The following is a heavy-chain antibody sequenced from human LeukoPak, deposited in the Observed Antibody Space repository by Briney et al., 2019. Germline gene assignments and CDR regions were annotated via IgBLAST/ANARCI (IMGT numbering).Heavy chain of an antibody. CDR2: MNPNSGNT. Sequence: ASVKVSCKASGYTFTNYDINWVRQATGQGLEWMGWMNPNSGNTGYAQKFQGRVTFTRDTSIGTAYMELSSLRSDDTAIYYCARGGTERTTVSTYRPRSFDPWGQGTLVTVSS. CDR1: GYTFTNYD. J-gene: IGHJ5*02. D-gene: IGHD4-11*01. CDR3: ARGGTERTTVSTYRPRSFDP. V-gene: IGHV1-8*03.